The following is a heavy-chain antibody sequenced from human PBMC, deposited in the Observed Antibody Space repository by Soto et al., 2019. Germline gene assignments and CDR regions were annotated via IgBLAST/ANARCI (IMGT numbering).Heavy chain of an antibody. CDR3: ASAEGRGYSYGFSRYCFDY. CDR2: IIPIFGTA. CDR1: GGTFSSYA. V-gene: IGHV1-69*06. J-gene: IGHJ4*02. Sequence: SVKVSCKASGGTFSSYAISWVRQAPGQGLEWMGGIIPIFGTANYAQKFQGRVTITADKYTSTAYMELSSLRSEDTAVYYCASAEGRGYSYGFSRYCFDYWGQGTLVTVSS. D-gene: IGHD5-18*01.